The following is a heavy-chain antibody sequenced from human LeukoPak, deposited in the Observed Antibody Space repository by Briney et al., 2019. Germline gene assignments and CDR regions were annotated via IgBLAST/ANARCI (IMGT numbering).Heavy chain of an antibody. V-gene: IGHV3-30*04. CDR2: ISYDGSQK. D-gene: IGHD1-1*01. CDR3: ARDQLEPSRWFDY. CDR1: GFTFSSYA. Sequence: GGSLRLSCAASGFTFSSYAMHWVRQAPGKGLEWVAVISYDGSQKYHADSVKGRFTISRDNAKNTLYLQMNSLRVEDTAVYYCARDQLEPSRWFDYWGQGTLVTVSS. J-gene: IGHJ4*02.